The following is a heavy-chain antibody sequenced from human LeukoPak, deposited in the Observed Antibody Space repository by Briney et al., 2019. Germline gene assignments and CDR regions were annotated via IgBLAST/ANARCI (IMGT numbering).Heavy chain of an antibody. CDR1: GGSISSGSYY. V-gene: IGHV4-61*02. CDR2: IYTSGST. D-gene: IGHD3-3*01. Sequence: PSQTLSLTCTVSGGSISSGSYYWRWIRQPAGKGLEWIGRIYTSGSTNYNPSLKSRVTISVDTSKNQFSLKLSSVTAADTAVYYCAREFTIFGAFDIWGQGTMVTVSS. J-gene: IGHJ3*02. CDR3: AREFTIFGAFDI.